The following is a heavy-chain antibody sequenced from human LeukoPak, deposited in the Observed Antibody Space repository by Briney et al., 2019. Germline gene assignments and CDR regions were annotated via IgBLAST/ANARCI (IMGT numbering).Heavy chain of an antibody. CDR3: ASRVADDYRGYYYYYYGMDV. J-gene: IGHJ6*02. CDR2: INHSGST. Sequence: PSETLSLTCAVYGGSFSGYYWSWIRQPPGKGLEWIGEINHSGSTNYNPSLKSRVTISVDTSKNQFYLKLSSVTAADTAVYYCASRVADDYRGYYYYYYGMDVWGQGTTVTVSS. V-gene: IGHV4-34*01. CDR1: GGSFSGYY. D-gene: IGHD5-12*01.